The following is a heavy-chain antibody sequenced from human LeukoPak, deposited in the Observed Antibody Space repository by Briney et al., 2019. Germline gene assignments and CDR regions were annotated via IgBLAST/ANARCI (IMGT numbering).Heavy chain of an antibody. CDR2: IKNSGGVT. J-gene: IGHJ3*02. V-gene: IGHV3-23*01. CDR1: GFTFSTYA. CDR3: AKDGLRFLEWLLYIADAFDI. D-gene: IGHD3-3*01. Sequence: GGSLRLSCAASGFTFSTYAMSWVRQAPGKGLEWVSGIKNSGGVTYYADSVKGRFTISRDNSKNTLYLQMNCLRAEDTAVYYCAKDGLRFLEWLLYIADAFDIWGQGTMVTVSS.